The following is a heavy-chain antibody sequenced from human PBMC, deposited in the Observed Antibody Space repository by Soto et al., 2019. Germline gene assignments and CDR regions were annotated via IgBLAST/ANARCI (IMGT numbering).Heavy chain of an antibody. D-gene: IGHD2-2*01. J-gene: IGHJ3*02. Sequence: PGGSLRLSCAASGFTFSSYAMSWVRQAPGKGLEWVSAISGSGGSTYYADSVKGRFTISRDNSKNTLYPQMNSLRAEDTAVYYCAKDQSDVVVVPAAAADDAFDIWGQGTMVTVSS. CDR3: AKDQSDVVVVPAAAADDAFDI. V-gene: IGHV3-23*01. CDR2: ISGSGGST. CDR1: GFTFSSYA.